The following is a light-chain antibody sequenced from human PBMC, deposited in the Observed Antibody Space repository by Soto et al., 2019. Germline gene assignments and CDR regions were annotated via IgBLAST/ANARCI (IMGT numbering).Light chain of an antibody. J-gene: IGKJ1*01. Sequence: EIVMTQSPATLSVSPGERVTLSCMASQSVRSTLAWYQQRPGQALRLLIYDVYTRATGIPVRFSGSGSGTEVTLTISGLQSEDSAVYYCQQYSMWLWTFGQGTKVEIK. CDR3: QQYSMWLWT. CDR2: DVY. V-gene: IGKV3-15*01. CDR1: QSVRST.